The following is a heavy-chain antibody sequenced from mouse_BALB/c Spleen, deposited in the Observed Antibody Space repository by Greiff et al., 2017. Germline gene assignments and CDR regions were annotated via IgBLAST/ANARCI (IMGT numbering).Heavy chain of an antibody. CDR3: ARVPLNGGFAY. CDR2: IWAGGST. V-gene: IGHV2-9*02. Sequence: VHLVESGPGLVAPSQSLSITCTVSGFSLTSYGVHWVRQPPGKGLEWLGVIWAGGSTNYNSALMSRLSISKDNSKSQVFLKMNSLQTDDTAMYYCARVPLNGGFAYWGQGTLVTVSA. CDR1: GFSLTSYG. J-gene: IGHJ3*01.